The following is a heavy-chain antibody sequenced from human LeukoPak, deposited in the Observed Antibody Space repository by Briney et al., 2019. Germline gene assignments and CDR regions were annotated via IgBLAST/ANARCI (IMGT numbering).Heavy chain of an antibody. Sequence: GASVKVSYKASGGTFSSYAISWVRQAPGQGLEWMARIIPIFGTANYAQKFQGRVTITTDESTSTAYMELSSLRSEDTAVYYCAGAEQWLGPFDYWGQGTLVTVSS. V-gene: IGHV1-69*05. D-gene: IGHD6-19*01. J-gene: IGHJ4*02. CDR3: AGAEQWLGPFDY. CDR2: IIPIFGTA. CDR1: GGTFSSYA.